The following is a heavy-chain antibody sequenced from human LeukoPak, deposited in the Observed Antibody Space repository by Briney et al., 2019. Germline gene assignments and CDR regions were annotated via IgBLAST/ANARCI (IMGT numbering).Heavy chain of an antibody. Sequence: HPGGSLRLSCAASGFTFSSYAMSWVRQAPGKGLEWVSVIYSGGSTYYADSVKGRFTISRDNSKNTLYLQMNSLRAEDTAVYYCARGVLYSSGRFGSYFDYWGQGTLVTVSS. J-gene: IGHJ4*02. CDR3: ARGVLYSSGRFGSYFDY. CDR2: IYSGGST. V-gene: IGHV3-66*01. D-gene: IGHD6-19*01. CDR1: GFTFSSYA.